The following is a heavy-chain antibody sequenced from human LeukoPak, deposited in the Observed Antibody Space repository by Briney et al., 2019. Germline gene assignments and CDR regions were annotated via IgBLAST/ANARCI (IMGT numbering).Heavy chain of an antibody. D-gene: IGHD4-23*01. CDR2: IYYSGST. CDR3: ARRAVNYYFDY. CDR1: GGSISSSNHY. Sequence: PSETLSLTCTVSGGSISSSNHYWGWIRQPPGKGLEWIGSIYYSGSTYFNPSLKSRVTISVDTSKNQFSLKLTSVTAADTAVYYCARRAVNYYFDYWGQGTLVTVSS. J-gene: IGHJ4*02. V-gene: IGHV4-39*01.